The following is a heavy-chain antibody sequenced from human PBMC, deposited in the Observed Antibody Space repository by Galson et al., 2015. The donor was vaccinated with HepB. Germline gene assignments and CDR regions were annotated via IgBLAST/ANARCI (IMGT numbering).Heavy chain of an antibody. Sequence: SLRLSCAASGFTFSSYGMHWVRQAPGKGLEWVAVIWYDGSNKYYADSVKGRFTISRDNSKNTLYLQMNSLRAEDTAVYYCARGKTYYYYMDVWGKGTTVTVSS. CDR2: IWYDGSNK. J-gene: IGHJ6*03. CDR3: ARGKTYYYYMDV. V-gene: IGHV3-33*01. CDR1: GFTFSSYG.